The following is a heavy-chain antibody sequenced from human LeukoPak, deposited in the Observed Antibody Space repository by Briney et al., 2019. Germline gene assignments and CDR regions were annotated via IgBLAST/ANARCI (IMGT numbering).Heavy chain of an antibody. CDR1: GYTFTSYY. CDR2: INPSGGST. J-gene: IGHJ5*02. D-gene: IGHD2-15*01. V-gene: IGHV1-46*01. Sequence: ASVKVSCKASGYTFTSYYMHWVRQAPGQGLEWMGIINPSGGSTSYAQKFQGRVTMTRDTSTSTVYMELSSLRSEDTAVYYCARGARVLKYCSGGSCHESNWFGPWGQGTLVTVSS. CDR3: ARGARVLKYCSGGSCHESNWFGP.